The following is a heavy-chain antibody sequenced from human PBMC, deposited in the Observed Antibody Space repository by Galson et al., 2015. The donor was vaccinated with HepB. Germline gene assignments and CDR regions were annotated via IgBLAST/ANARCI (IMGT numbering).Heavy chain of an antibody. CDR3: ARLADYCTNGVCYSDFDS. V-gene: IGHV3-21*01. CDR1: GFTFSSYS. Sequence: SLRLSCAASGFTFSSYSMNWVRQAPGTGLEWVSSISSSSSYIYYADSVKGRFTISRDNAKNSLYLQMNSLRAEDTAVYYCARLADYCTNGVCYSDFDSWGQGTLVTVSS. J-gene: IGHJ4*02. D-gene: IGHD2-8*01. CDR2: ISSSSSYI.